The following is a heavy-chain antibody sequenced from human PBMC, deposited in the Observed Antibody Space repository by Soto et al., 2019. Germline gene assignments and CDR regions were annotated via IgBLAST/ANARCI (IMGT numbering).Heavy chain of an antibody. V-gene: IGHV3-21*01. CDR2: LTTSSAYI. J-gene: IGHJ5*02. D-gene: IGHD2-21*01. Sequence: EVQLVESGGGLVKPGGSLRLSCAASGFTFNTYDMNWVRQAPGKGLEWVSSLTTSSAYIYYADSLKGRITISRDNAKNSLFLQMNSLRAEDTAVYYCVRSGTARLLRHSWFDTWGQGTLVTVAS. CDR1: GFTFNTYD. CDR3: VRSGTARLLRHSWFDT.